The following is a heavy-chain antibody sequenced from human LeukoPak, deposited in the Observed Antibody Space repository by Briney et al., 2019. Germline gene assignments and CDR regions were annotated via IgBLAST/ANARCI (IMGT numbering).Heavy chain of an antibody. V-gene: IGHV3-23*01. J-gene: IGHJ6*02. Sequence: PGGSLRLSCAASGFTFSSYAMSWVRQAAGKGPEWVSAISGSGGSTYCADSVKGRFTISRDNSRSTLYLQMNSLRVEDTAVYYCTKLGLLAYCGGDCRGMDVWGQGTTVTVSS. CDR2: ISGSGGST. D-gene: IGHD2-21*02. CDR3: TKLGLLAYCGGDCRGMDV. CDR1: GFTFSSYA.